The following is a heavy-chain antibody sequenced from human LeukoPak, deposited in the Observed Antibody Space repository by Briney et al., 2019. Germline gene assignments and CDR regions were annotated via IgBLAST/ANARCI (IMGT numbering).Heavy chain of an antibody. CDR2: INQDGSVK. V-gene: IGHV3-7*01. Sequence: PGGSLRLSCAPSGFTFSTHWMSRVRQAPEKGLEWVANINQDGSVKYYVDSVKGRFTISRDNARNSLYLQMDSLRAEDTAIYYCARIYSESYIDYWGQGTLVTVSS. D-gene: IGHD3-10*01. CDR1: GFTFSTHW. J-gene: IGHJ4*02. CDR3: ARIYSESYIDY.